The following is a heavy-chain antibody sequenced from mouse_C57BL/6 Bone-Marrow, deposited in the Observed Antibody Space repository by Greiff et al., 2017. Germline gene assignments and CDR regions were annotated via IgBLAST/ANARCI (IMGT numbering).Heavy chain of an antibody. CDR1: GFSLTSYG. CDR2: IWSGGST. J-gene: IGHJ3*01. Sequence: VHLVESGPGLVQPSQSLSITCTVSGFSLTSYGVHWVRQSPGKGLEWLGVIWSGGSTDYNAAFISRLSISKDNSKSQVFFKMNSLQADDTAIYYCARGRPPFAYWGQGTLVTVSA. V-gene: IGHV2-2*01. CDR3: ARGRPPFAY.